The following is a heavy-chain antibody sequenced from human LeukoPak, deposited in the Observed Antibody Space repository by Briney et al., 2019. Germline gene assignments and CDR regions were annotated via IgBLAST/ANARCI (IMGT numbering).Heavy chain of an antibody. V-gene: IGHV3-21*01. Sequence: PGGSLRLSCAASGFTFSNAWMSWVRQAPGKGLEWVSSISGGSAYIYFADSVKGRFTISRDNAMNSLYLQMNSLRAEDTGVYYCARGKPLDYWGQGTLVTVSS. J-gene: IGHJ4*02. CDR1: GFTFSNAW. CDR3: ARGKPLDY. CDR2: ISGGSAYI.